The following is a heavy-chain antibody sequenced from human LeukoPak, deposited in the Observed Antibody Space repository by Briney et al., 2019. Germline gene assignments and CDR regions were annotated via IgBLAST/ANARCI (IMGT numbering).Heavy chain of an antibody. CDR3: AINHRDGYSELGY. CDR1: GFTFSRYE. Sequence: GGSLRLSCAASGFTFSRYEMNWVRQAPGKGLEWLSYISSRGNTMYYADSVKGRFSISRDNAKNSLYLQMNSLRAEDTAVYYCAINHRDGYSELGYWGQGTLVTVSS. D-gene: IGHD5-24*01. V-gene: IGHV3-48*03. CDR2: ISSRGNTM. J-gene: IGHJ4*02.